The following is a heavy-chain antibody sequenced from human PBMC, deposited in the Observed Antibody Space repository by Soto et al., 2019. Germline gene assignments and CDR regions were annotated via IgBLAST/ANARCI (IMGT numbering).Heavy chain of an antibody. Sequence: LRLSCAASGFTFDDYAMHWVRQAPGKGLEWVSGISWNSGSIGYADSVKGRFTISRDNAKNSLYLQMNSLRAEDTALYYCAKDKSSGYYPQNYYYGMDVWGQGTTVTVSS. CDR3: AKDKSSGYYPQNYYYGMDV. D-gene: IGHD3-22*01. V-gene: IGHV3-9*01. CDR2: ISWNSGSI. J-gene: IGHJ6*02. CDR1: GFTFDDYA.